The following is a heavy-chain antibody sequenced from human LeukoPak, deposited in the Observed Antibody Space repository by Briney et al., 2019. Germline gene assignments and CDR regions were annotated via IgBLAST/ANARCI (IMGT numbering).Heavy chain of an antibody. Sequence: GGSLRLSCAASGFTFSSYAMSWVRQAAGKGLEWVSIIGHSGGSIYYAGSVKGRFTISRDNSKNTLYLQMSSLRVEDTAVYYCARGPWTTVTLQHWGQGTLVTVSS. V-gene: IGHV3-23*01. CDR1: GFTFSSYA. J-gene: IGHJ1*01. D-gene: IGHD4-17*01. CDR3: ARGPWTTVTLQH. CDR2: IGHSGGSI.